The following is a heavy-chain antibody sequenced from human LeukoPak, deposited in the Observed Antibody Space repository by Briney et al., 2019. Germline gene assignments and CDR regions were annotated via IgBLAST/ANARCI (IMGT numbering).Heavy chain of an antibody. D-gene: IGHD5-18*01. CDR2: IKSKTDGGTT. CDR3: TTIYYSNGYNY. CDR1: GFTFSNAW. V-gene: IGHV3-15*01. Sequence: KPGGSLRLSCAASGFTFSNAWMGWVRQTPGKGLEWVGRIKSKTDGGTTDCAAPVKGRFTISRDDSKNTLYLQMNSLKTEDTAVYYCTTIYYSNGYNYWGQGTLVTVSS. J-gene: IGHJ4*02.